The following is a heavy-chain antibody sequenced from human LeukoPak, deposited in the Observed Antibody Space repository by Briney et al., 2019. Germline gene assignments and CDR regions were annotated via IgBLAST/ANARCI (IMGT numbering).Heavy chain of an antibody. V-gene: IGHV3-30*02. J-gene: IGHJ4*02. CDR1: GFTFSSYG. CDR3: AKDFGESLSLCFDY. Sequence: GGSLRLSCAASGFTFSSYGMSWVRQAPGKGLEWVAFIRYDGSNKYYADSVKGRFTISRDNSKNTLYLQMNSLRAEDTAVYYCAKDFGESLSLCFDYWGQGTLVTVSS. CDR2: IRYDGSNK. D-gene: IGHD3-10*01.